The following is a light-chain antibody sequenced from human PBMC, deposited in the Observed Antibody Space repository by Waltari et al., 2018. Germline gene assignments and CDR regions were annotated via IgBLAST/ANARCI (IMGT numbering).Light chain of an antibody. CDR3: QQYHSYSPYT. CDR2: QAS. V-gene: IGKV1-5*03. Sequence: DIQMTQSPSTLSASVGDRVTITCRASQTISIYLAWYQQKPGKAPNLLIYQASTLESGVPSRFSGSGSGTEFTLTISSLQPDDFATYYCQQYHSYSPYTFGQGTKLDIK. J-gene: IGKJ2*01. CDR1: QTISIY.